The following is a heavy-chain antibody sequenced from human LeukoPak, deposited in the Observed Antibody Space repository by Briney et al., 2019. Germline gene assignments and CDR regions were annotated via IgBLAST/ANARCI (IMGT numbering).Heavy chain of an antibody. J-gene: IGHJ4*02. Sequence: ASETLSLTCTVSGGSISSGGYYWSWIRQHPGKGLEWIGYIYYSGSTYYNPSLKSRVTISVDTSKNQFSLKLSSVTAADTAVYYCARVDDFYGSGSYYVGYWGQGTLVTVSS. CDR1: GGSISSGGYY. CDR3: ARVDDFYGSGSYYVGY. D-gene: IGHD3-10*01. CDR2: IYYSGST. V-gene: IGHV4-31*03.